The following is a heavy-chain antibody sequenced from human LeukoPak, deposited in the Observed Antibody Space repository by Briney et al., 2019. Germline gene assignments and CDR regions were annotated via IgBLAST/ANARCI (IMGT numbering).Heavy chain of an antibody. V-gene: IGHV4-38-2*02. CDR2: VYQTGST. D-gene: IGHD1-14*01. J-gene: IGHJ2*01. CDR1: GATIGSGYY. Sequence: PSETLSLTCSVSGATIGSGYYWGWIRQPPGKELEWIGIVYQTGSTDSTSSLRSRLDISVDTSKTQFSLTLSSVTAADTAIYFCARGVITPRYWYFDLWGRGLLVTVSS. CDR3: ARGVITPRYWYFDL.